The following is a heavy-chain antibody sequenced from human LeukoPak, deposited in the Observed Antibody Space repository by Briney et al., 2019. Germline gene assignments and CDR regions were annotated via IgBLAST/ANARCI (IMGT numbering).Heavy chain of an antibody. CDR2: ISYDGSNK. J-gene: IGHJ4*02. Sequence: GGSLRLSCVASGFTFDDYAMHWVRQAPGKGLEWVAVISYDGSNKYYADSVKGRFTISRDNSKNTLYLQMNSLRAEDTAVYYCARDSYGSIDYWGQGTLVTVSS. CDR1: GFTFDDYA. CDR3: ARDSYGSIDY. D-gene: IGHD4-17*01. V-gene: IGHV3-30-3*01.